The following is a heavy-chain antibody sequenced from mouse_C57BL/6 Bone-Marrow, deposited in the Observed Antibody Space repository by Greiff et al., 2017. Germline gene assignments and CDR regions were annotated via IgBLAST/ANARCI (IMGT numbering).Heavy chain of an antibody. J-gene: IGHJ1*03. CDR1: GYTFTNYW. V-gene: IGHV1-63*01. CDR3: AREFHWYFDV. CDR2: IYPGGGYT. Sequence: QVQLQQSGAELVRPGTSVKMSCKASGYTFTNYWIGWAKQRPGHGLEWIGDIYPGGGYTNYNAKFKGKATLTADKSSSTAYLQFSSLTSEDSAIYYCAREFHWYFDVWGTGTTVTVSS.